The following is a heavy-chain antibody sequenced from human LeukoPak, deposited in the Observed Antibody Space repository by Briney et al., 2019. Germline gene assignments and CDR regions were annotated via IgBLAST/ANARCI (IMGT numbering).Heavy chain of an antibody. J-gene: IGHJ6*02. CDR2: IFGSGGST. V-gene: IGHV3-23*01. D-gene: IGHD3-16*01. Sequence: GGSLRLSCAASGFTFSSSAMTWVRQAPGKGLEWVSAIFGSGGSTYYADSVKGRSTISRDNPKNTLYLQMNSLRGEDTAVYYCAKAFNYFYYGMDVWGQGTTVTVCS. CDR3: AKAFNYFYYGMDV. CDR1: GFTFSSSA.